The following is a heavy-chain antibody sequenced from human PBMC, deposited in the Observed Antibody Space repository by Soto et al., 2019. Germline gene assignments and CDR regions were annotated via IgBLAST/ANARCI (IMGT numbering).Heavy chain of an antibody. V-gene: IGHV4-31*03. D-gene: IGHD5-18*01. CDR2: IYYSGST. CDR1: GGSISSGGYY. J-gene: IGHJ4*02. CDR3: ARDTTSSYGIDY. Sequence: QVQLQESGPGLVKPSQTLSLTCTVSGGSISSGGYYWSWIRQHPGKGLEWIGYIYYSGSTYYNPSLKSRVTISVATSKNQFSLKLSSVTAADTAVYYCARDTTSSYGIDYWGQGTLVTVSS.